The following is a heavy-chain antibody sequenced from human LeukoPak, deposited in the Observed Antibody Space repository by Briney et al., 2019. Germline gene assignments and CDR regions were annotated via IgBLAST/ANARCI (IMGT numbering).Heavy chain of an antibody. Sequence: SLRLSCAASGFTFSSYSMNWVRQAPGKGLEWVSSISSSSSYIYYADSVKGRFTISRDNAKNSLYLQMNSLRAEDTAVYYCARAIAAPNGYYMDVWGKGTTVTVSS. D-gene: IGHD6-13*01. V-gene: IGHV3-21*01. J-gene: IGHJ6*03. CDR1: GFTFSSYS. CDR2: ISSSSSYI. CDR3: ARAIAAPNGYYMDV.